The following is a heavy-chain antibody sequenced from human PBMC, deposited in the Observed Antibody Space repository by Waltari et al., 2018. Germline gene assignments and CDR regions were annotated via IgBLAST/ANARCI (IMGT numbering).Heavy chain of an antibody. CDR2: IYYSGST. CDR1: GGSISSHY. CDR3: ARGTVHSSSWYVDY. J-gene: IGHJ4*02. D-gene: IGHD6-13*01. V-gene: IGHV4-59*11. Sequence: QVQLQESGPGLVKPSETLSLTCTVSGGSISSHYWSWIRQPPGKGLEWIGYIYYSGSTNYNPSLKSRVTLSVDTSKNPFSRKLSSVTAADTAVYYCARGTVHSSSWYVDYWGQGTLVTVSS.